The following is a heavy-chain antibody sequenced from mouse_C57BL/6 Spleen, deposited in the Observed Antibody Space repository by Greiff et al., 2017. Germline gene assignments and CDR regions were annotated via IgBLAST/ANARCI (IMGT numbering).Heavy chain of an antibody. CDR2: ISSGSSTI. D-gene: IGHD1-1*01. CDR1: GFTFSDYG. CDR3: ARGYYYGSAGFAY. Sequence: EVHLVESGGGLVKPGGSLKLSCAASGFTFSDYGMHWVRQAPEKGLEWVAYISSGSSTIYYADTVKGRFTISRDNAKNTLFLQMTSLRSEDTAMYYCARGYYYGSAGFAYWGQGTLVTVSA. J-gene: IGHJ3*01. V-gene: IGHV5-17*01.